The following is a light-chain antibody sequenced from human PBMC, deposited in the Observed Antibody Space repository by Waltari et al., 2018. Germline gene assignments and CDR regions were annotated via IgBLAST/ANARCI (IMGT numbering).Light chain of an antibody. V-gene: IGKV4-1*01. CDR2: WTS. CDR1: QSLSYSSNNKIY. Sequence: DIVMTQSPDSLAVSLGERATINCKSSQSLSYSSNNKIYLAWYQQRPGQPPKLLIYWTSTRESGVPDRFSGSGSGTDFTLTISRLEPEDFAVFYCQQYGSSPFTFGPGTKVDIK. J-gene: IGKJ3*01. CDR3: QQYGSSPFT.